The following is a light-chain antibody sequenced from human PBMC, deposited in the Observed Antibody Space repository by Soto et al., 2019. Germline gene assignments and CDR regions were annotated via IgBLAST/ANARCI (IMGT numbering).Light chain of an antibody. Sequence: ILMTQTPLSLSIIPGQTASISCKSSQSLLHSDGKTYFYWYLQKXGQAPQXLIYEVSNRFSGVPERFSGSGSRTDFTLKISRVEADDVGIYYCMQAIDIPWTFGQGTKVDIK. CDR3: MQAIDIPWT. V-gene: IGKV2-29*03. J-gene: IGKJ1*01. CDR2: EVS. CDR1: QSLLHSDGKTY.